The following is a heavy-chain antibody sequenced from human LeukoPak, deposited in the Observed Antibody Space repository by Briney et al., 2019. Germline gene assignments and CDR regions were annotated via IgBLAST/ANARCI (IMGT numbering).Heavy chain of an antibody. CDR3: ASLRKRGGAFDL. V-gene: IGHV4-59*10. CDR2: IYTSGST. CDR1: GGSFSGYY. Sequence: SETLSLTCAVYGGSFSGYYWSWIRQPAGKGLEWIGRIYTSGSTNYNPSLKSRVTMSVDTSKNQFSLKLSSVTAADTAVYYCASLRKRGGAFDLWGQGTVVTVSS. J-gene: IGHJ3*01.